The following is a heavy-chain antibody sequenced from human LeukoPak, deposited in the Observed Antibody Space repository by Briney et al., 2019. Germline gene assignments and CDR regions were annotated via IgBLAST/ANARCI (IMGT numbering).Heavy chain of an antibody. CDR3: ARDEYSSSWYGVFDY. CDR2: FDPEDGET. V-gene: IGHV1-24*01. D-gene: IGHD6-13*01. Sequence: ASVKVSCKVSGYTLTELSTHWVRQAPGKGLEWMGGFDPEDGETIYAQKFQGRVTMTEDTSTDTAYMELSSLRSEDTAVYYCARDEYSSSWYGVFDYWGQGTLVTVSS. J-gene: IGHJ4*02. CDR1: GYTLTELS.